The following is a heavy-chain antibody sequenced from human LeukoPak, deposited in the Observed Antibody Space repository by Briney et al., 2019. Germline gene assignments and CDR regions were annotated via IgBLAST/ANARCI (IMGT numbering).Heavy chain of an antibody. CDR2: INTNTGNP. D-gene: IGHD3-9*01. Sequence: ASVKVSCKASGYTFTTFAMNWVRQAPGQGLEWMGWINTNTGNPTYAQGFIGRFVFSLDTSVSTAYLQISSLKAEDTAVYYCARDSDYDILTGYYNWFDPWGQGTLVTVSS. CDR1: GYTFTTFA. CDR3: ARDSDYDILTGYYNWFDP. V-gene: IGHV7-4-1*02. J-gene: IGHJ5*02.